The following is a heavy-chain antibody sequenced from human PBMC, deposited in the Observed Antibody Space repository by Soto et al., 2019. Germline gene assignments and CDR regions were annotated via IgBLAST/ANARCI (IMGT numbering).Heavy chain of an antibody. V-gene: IGHV1-18*01. CDR1: GYPFTHYG. D-gene: IGHD3-22*01. CDR2: ISPFNGNT. J-gene: IGHJ6*02. CDR3: ARDQSFDRSYYYGIDF. Sequence: QVQLVQSGAEVKKPGASVKVSCKSSGYPFTHYGITWVRQAPGQGLEWMGWISPFNGNTNYGQTFQGRVTLTTDTSTSTVYMELRSLRSDDTAVYYCARDQSFDRSYYYGIDFWGQGTTVTVSS.